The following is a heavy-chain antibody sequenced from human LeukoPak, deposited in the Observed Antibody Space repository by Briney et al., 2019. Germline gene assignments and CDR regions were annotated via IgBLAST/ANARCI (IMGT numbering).Heavy chain of an antibody. J-gene: IGHJ4*02. D-gene: IGHD3-10*01. CDR2: ISSSSSYI. CDR3: ATDPFGELSRQIDY. V-gene: IGHV3-21*01. CDR1: GFTFSSYS. Sequence: PGGSLRLSCAASGFTFSSYSMNWVRQAPGKGLEWVSSISSSSSYIYYADSVKGRFTISRDNAKNSLYLQMNSLRAEDTAVYYCATDPFGELSRQIDYWGQGTLVTVSS.